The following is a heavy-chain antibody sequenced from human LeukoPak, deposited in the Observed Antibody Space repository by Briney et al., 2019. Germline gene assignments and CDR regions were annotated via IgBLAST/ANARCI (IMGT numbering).Heavy chain of an antibody. V-gene: IGHV3-21*01. D-gene: IGHD3-22*01. CDR1: GFTFSSYS. Sequence: GGSLRLSCAASGFTFSSYSMNWVRQAPGKGLEWVSSISSSSSYIYYADSVKGRFTISRDNAKNTLYLQMNSLRAEDTAVYYCARDPSTYYYDSSGSRFDYWGQGTLVTVSS. J-gene: IGHJ4*02. CDR2: ISSSSSYI. CDR3: ARDPSTYYYDSSGSRFDY.